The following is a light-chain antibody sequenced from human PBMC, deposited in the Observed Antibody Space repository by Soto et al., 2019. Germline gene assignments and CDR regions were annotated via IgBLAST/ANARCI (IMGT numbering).Light chain of an antibody. CDR1: QSVLYRSNNENY. J-gene: IGKJ2*01. CDR3: QQYYSSPYT. V-gene: IGKV4-1*01. CDR2: WAS. Sequence: IVMTQVPDSLAVSLGERATINCKSSQSVLYRSNNENYLAWYQQKPGQPPKLLIYWASTRESGVPDRFSASGSGTDFTLTISSPQAEDVAVYYCQQYYSSPYTFGQGTKLDIK.